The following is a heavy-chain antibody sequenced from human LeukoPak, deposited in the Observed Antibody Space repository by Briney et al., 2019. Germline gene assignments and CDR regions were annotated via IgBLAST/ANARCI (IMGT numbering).Heavy chain of an antibody. CDR2: INPSGGST. CDR1: GYTFTTYY. V-gene: IGHV1-46*01. J-gene: IGHJ4*02. Sequence: ASVKVSCKVSGYTFTTYYMHWVRQAPGQGLEWMGMINPSGGSTTYAQSFQDRITMTRDTSTTTVYVELSRLRSDDTAMYYCARDRGIAVASTPDYWGQGTLVTVSS. D-gene: IGHD6-19*01. CDR3: ARDRGIAVASTPDY.